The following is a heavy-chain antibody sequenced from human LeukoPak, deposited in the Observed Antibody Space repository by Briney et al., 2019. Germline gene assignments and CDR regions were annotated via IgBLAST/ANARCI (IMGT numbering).Heavy chain of an antibody. J-gene: IGHJ4*02. V-gene: IGHV3-21*04. CDR3: ARSAAMPGDY. CDR2: ISGSSTFI. Sequence: PGGSLRLSCAASGLSFSNYTMNWVRQAPGKGLEWVSSISGSSTFIYYSDSVKGRFTISRDNAKNSLYLQMNSLRAEDTALYYCARSAAMPGDYWGQGTLVTVSS. D-gene: IGHD2-2*01. CDR1: GLSFSNYT.